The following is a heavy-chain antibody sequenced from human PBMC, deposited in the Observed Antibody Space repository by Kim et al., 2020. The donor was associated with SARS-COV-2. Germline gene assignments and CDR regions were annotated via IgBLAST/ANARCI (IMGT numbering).Heavy chain of an antibody. J-gene: IGHJ5*02. CDR3: AKDRPQLRFLEWSSRGSWFDP. CDR1: GFTFSSYA. Sequence: GGSLRLSCAASGFTFSSYAMSWVRQAPGKGLEWVSAISGSGGSTYYADSVKGRFTISRDNSKNTLYLQMNSLRAEDTAVYYCAKDRPQLRFLEWSSRGSWFDPWGQGTLVTVSS. CDR2: ISGSGGST. V-gene: IGHV3-23*01. D-gene: IGHD3-3*01.